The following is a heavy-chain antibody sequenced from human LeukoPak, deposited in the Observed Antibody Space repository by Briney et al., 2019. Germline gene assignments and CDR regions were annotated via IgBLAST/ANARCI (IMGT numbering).Heavy chain of an antibody. Sequence: GASVKVSCKASGGTFSSYAISWVRQAPGQGLEWMGRIIPILGIANYAQKFQGRVTITTDESTSTAYMELSSLRSEDTAVYYCASGSHYDFWSGYYRTGYYYYMDVWGKGTTVTVSS. CDR2: IIPILGIA. J-gene: IGHJ6*03. D-gene: IGHD3-3*01. CDR3: ASGSHYDFWSGYYRTGYYYYMDV. CDR1: GGTFSSYA. V-gene: IGHV1-69*04.